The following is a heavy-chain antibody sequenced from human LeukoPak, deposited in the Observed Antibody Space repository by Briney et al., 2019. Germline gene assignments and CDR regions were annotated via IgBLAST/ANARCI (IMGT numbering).Heavy chain of an antibody. CDR2: IYYSGST. Sequence: PSETLSLTCTVSGGSISSSSYYWGWIRQPPGKGLEWIGSIYYSGSTDYNPSLKSRVTISVDKSKNQFPLKLSSVTAADTALYFCARDLWGSGYPDTWGQGTLVTVSS. D-gene: IGHD3-3*01. V-gene: IGHV4-39*06. CDR3: ARDLWGSGYPDT. CDR1: GGSISSSSYY. J-gene: IGHJ5*02.